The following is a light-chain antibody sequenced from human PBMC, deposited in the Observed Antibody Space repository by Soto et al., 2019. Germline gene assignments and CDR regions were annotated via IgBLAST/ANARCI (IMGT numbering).Light chain of an antibody. J-gene: IGLJ1*01. V-gene: IGLV1-47*01. CDR1: SSNIGSNY. Sequence: QSVLTQPPSASGTPGQRVTISCSGSSSNIGSNYVYWYQQLPGTAPKLLIYRNNQRPSGVPDRCSGSKSGTSASLAISGLRSDDEAYYYCAAWDDSLSGYVFGAGTKVTVL. CDR2: RNN. CDR3: AAWDDSLSGYV.